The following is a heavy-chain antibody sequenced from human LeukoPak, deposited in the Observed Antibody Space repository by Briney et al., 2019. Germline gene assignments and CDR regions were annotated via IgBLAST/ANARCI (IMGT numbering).Heavy chain of an antibody. D-gene: IGHD2-15*01. CDR3: ATDGGGYCSGGSCYDY. CDR1: GYTSTSYG. V-gene: IGHV1-18*04. Sequence: ASVKVSCKASGYTSTSYGISWVRQAPGQGLEWMGWISAYNGNTNYAQKLQGRVTMTTDTSTSTAYMELRSLRSDDTAVYYCATDGGGYCSGGSCYDYWGQGTLVTVSS. J-gene: IGHJ4*02. CDR2: ISAYNGNT.